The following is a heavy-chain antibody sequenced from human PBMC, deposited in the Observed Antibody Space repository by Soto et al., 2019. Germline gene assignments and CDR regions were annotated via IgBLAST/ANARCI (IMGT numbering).Heavy chain of an antibody. V-gene: IGHV4-30-4*01. CDR1: GGSISSGDYY. D-gene: IGHD5-12*01. CDR2: IYYSGST. CDR3: ARERGQEWLRYFDY. Sequence: SETLSLTCTVSGGSISSGDYYWSWIRQPPGKGLEWIGYIYYSGSTYYNPSLKSRVTISVDTSKNQFSLKLSSVTAADTAVYYCARERGQEWLRYFDYWGQGTMVTVYS. J-gene: IGHJ4*02.